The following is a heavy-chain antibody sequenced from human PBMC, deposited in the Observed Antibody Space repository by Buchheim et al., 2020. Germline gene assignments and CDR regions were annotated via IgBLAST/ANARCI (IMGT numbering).Heavy chain of an antibody. CDR1: GYIFSSYW. CDR2: IYPSDSDL. V-gene: IGHV5-51*01. Sequence: EVRLVQSGAEVKKPGESLKISCKGSGYIFSSYWIGWVRQTPGKGLEWMGSIYPSDSDLRSSPSFRDQVTISADKSISTAYLQWSSLQASDTAIYYCARQLYYGDYLGVFDRLGPYYFDYWGQGTL. J-gene: IGHJ4*02. CDR3: ARQLYYGDYLGVFDRLGPYYFDY. D-gene: IGHD4-17*01.